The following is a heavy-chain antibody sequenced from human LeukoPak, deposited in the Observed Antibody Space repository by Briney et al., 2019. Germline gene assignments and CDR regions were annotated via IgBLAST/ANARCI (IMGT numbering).Heavy chain of an antibody. D-gene: IGHD1-20*01. CDR1: GFTFTNAW. Sequence: GGSLRLSCAASGFTFTNAWMNRVRQAPGKGLEWVGRIKSKADGETIDYAAPVKGRFTFSRDDSKNMLYLQMNSLKSEDTAVYYCSTLTSRGLSDSWGQGTLVTVSS. J-gene: IGHJ4*02. CDR2: IKSKADGETI. CDR3: STLTSRGLSDS. V-gene: IGHV3-15*07.